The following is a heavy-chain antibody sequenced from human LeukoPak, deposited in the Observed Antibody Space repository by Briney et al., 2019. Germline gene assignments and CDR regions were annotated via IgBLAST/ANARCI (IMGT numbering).Heavy chain of an antibody. V-gene: IGHV5-51*01. CDR3: ARRAEWLLARPFDY. CDR1: GFTFSSYW. J-gene: IGHJ4*02. CDR2: IYPGDSDT. D-gene: IGHD3-3*01. Sequence: PGGSLRLSCAASGFTFSSYWMSWVRQMPGKGLEWMGIIYPGDSDTRYSPSFQGQVTISADKSISTAYLQWSSLKASDTAMYYCARRAEWLLARPFDYWGQGTLVTVSS.